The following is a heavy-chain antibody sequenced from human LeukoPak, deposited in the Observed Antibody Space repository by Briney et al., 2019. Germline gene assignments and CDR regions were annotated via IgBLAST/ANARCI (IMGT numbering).Heavy chain of an antibody. D-gene: IGHD6-6*01. Sequence: SVTVSCNSSGYTFTGYYMHWVRQPPGHGLEWMGWINPNSGGTHYTQKFQGRVTITRRTSTNTAYRELSRLRSDDTAIYYCARRSSIVTSIIDWFDPWGQGALVAVSS. J-gene: IGHJ5*02. CDR2: INPNSGGT. CDR3: ARRSSIVTSIIDWFDP. CDR1: GYTFTGYY. V-gene: IGHV1-2*02.